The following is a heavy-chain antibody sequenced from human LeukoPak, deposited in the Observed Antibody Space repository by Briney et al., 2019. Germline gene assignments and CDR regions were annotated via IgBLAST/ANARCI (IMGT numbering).Heavy chain of an antibody. Sequence: GGSLRLSCAASGFTFDDYAMHWVRQAPGKGLEWVSGISWNSGSIGYADSVKGRFTISRDNAKNSLYLQMNSLRAEDTAVYYCARETVWNYMDVWGKGTTVTVSS. CDR2: ISWNSGSI. D-gene: IGHD4-11*01. J-gene: IGHJ6*03. CDR3: ARETVWNYMDV. V-gene: IGHV3-9*01. CDR1: GFTFDDYA.